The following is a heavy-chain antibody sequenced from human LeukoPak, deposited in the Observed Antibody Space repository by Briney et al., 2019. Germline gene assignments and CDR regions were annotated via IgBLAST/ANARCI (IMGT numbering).Heavy chain of an antibody. Sequence: GGSLRLSCAASGFTFSSYWMSWVRQAPGKGLEWVANVKQDGSEKYYVDSVKGRFTISRDNAKNSLYLQMNSLRAEDTAVYYCARDNPDYGGYPWGLLSSVAFDIWGQGTMVTVSS. V-gene: IGHV3-7*03. CDR1: GFTFSSYW. CDR3: ARDNPDYGGYPWGLLSSVAFDI. J-gene: IGHJ3*02. D-gene: IGHD4-17*01. CDR2: VKQDGSEK.